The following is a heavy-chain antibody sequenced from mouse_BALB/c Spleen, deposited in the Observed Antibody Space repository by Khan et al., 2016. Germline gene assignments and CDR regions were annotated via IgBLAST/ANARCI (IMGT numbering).Heavy chain of an antibody. J-gene: IGHJ4*01. CDR3: TRSLYGRYAMDY. CDR2: IDPANDDS. Sequence: VQLKQSGAELVKPGASVKLSCTASDFNIKDTYMHWVKQRPEQGLEWIGRIDPANDDSIYDPKFQGKATLSADTSSNTAYLQLTSLTSEDTAVYDCTRSLYGRYAMDYWGQGTSVTVSS. CDR1: DFNIKDTY. V-gene: IGHV14-3*02. D-gene: IGHD1-1*02.